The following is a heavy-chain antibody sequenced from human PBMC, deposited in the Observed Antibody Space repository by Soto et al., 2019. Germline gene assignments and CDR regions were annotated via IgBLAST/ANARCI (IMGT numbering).Heavy chain of an antibody. CDR2: IDTSGKT. CDR3: AKDESGAADI. CDR1: GCSLTAYS. J-gene: IGHJ3*02. Sequence: KTXETLSLTCTVAGCSLTAYSWNWIRQPVGKGLEWIGRIDTSGKTNYIPSLKSRLTMSIDRFKNHVSLNLKFVTAADTAVYFCAKDESGAADIWGQGAMVTVSS. V-gene: IGHV4-4*07. D-gene: IGHD7-27*01.